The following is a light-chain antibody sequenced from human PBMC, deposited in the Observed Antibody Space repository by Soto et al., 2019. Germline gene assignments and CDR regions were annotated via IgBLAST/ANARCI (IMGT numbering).Light chain of an antibody. CDR2: GSS. CDR3: QQYGSSPPYT. J-gene: IGKJ2*01. V-gene: IGKV3-20*01. CDR1: QSVRNNY. Sequence: EVVLTQSPGTLSLSPGERATLSCRASQSVRNNYLAWYQQKPGQSTKLLIFGSSDRATGIPDRFSGSGSGTDFTLTISRLEPEDFAVYYCQQYGSSPPYTFGQGTKREIK.